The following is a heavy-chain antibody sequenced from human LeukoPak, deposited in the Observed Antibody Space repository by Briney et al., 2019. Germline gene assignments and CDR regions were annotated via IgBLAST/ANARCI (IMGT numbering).Heavy chain of an antibody. CDR3: ARDGHGGNSFDY. D-gene: IGHD4-23*01. CDR1: GYTFTGYY. CDR2: INPNSGAT. V-gene: IGHV1-2*04. Sequence: ASVKVSCKASGYTFTGYYMHWVRQAPGQGLEWMGWINPNSGATNYAQKFQGWVTMTRDTSISTAYMELNRLRSDDTAMYYCARDGHGGNSFDYWGQGTLVTVSS. J-gene: IGHJ4*02.